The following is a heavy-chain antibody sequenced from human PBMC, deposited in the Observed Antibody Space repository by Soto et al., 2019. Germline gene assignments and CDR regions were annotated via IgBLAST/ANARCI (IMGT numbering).Heavy chain of an antibody. J-gene: IGHJ4*02. V-gene: IGHV1-2*02. D-gene: IGHD6-19*01. CDR3: ARGGALDGTSPPFNH. CDR2: INANSGDT. CDR1: GYTFSGHY. Sequence: ASVKVSCKASGYTFSGHYMHWIRQAPGQGPEWLGWINANSGDTDRAPKFQDRLTMTRDTSISTAYMELSRLRSDDTAVYYCARGGALDGTSPPFNHWGQGTLVTVSS.